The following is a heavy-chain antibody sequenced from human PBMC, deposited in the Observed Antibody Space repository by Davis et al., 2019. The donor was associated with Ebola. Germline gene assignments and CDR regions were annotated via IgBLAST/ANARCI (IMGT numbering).Heavy chain of an antibody. J-gene: IGHJ4*02. CDR2: IKQDGSEK. CDR1: GLTFSSYW. D-gene: IGHD3-22*01. Sequence: GESLKISCAASGLTFSSYWMSWVRQAPGKGLEWVANIKQDGSEKYYVDSVKGRFTISRDNAKNSLYLQMNSLRDEDTAVYFCARAGVNSYDSSGYYYDYWGQGTLVTVSS. CDR3: ARAGVNSYDSSGYYYDY. V-gene: IGHV3-7*01.